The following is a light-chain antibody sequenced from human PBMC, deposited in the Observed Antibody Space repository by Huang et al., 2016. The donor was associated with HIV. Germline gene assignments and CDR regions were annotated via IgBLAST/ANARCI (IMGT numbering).Light chain of an antibody. CDR2: DAS. Sequence: EIVMTQSPATLSVSPGERATLSCRASQSVSSDLAWYQQKPGQSPRLLSYDASTRATDIPPRCSGSGSGTEFTLTVSSLQSEDSAVYYCQQYNNWPPWTFGQGTKVEIK. J-gene: IGKJ1*01. CDR3: QQYNNWPPWT. CDR1: QSVSSD. V-gene: IGKV3-15*01.